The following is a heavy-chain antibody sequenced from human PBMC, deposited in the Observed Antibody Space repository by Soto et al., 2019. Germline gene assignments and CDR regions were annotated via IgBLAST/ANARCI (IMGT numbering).Heavy chain of an antibody. CDR3: TRDCSGGSCYDNWYFDL. V-gene: IGHV3-15*01. CDR2: IKSKTDGGAT. D-gene: IGHD2-15*01. CDR1: GFTFSNAW. J-gene: IGHJ2*01. Sequence: EVQLVESGGGLVKPGGSLRLSCAASGFTFSNAWMSWVRQAPGKGLEWDGRIKSKTDGGATDYAAPVKGRFTISRDDSRNTLYLQMNSLKTEDTAVYYCTRDCSGGSCYDNWYFDLWGRGTLVTVSS.